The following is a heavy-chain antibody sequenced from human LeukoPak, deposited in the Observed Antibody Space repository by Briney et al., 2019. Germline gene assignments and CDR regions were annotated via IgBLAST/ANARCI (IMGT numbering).Heavy chain of an antibody. J-gene: IGHJ6*02. CDR3: AREVGDFLGYYYGMDV. D-gene: IGHD4-17*01. V-gene: IGHV3-30-3*01. CDR1: GFTFSSYA. Sequence: GGSLRLSCAASGFTFSSYAMHWVRQAPGKGLEWVAVISYDGSNKYYADSVKGRFTISRDNSKNTLYLQMNSLRAEDTAVYYCAREVGDFLGYYYGMDVWGQGTTVTVSS. CDR2: ISYDGSNK.